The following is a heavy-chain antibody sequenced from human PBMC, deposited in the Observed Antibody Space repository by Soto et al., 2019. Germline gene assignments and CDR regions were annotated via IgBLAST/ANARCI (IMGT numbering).Heavy chain of an antibody. CDR3: AREGSYGWYDC. V-gene: IGHV1-18*01. D-gene: IGHD2-15*01. CDR1: GYTFSSPG. Sequence: ASVKVSCKASGYTFSSPGIIWVRQAPGQGLEWMGWISGYNGNAKYAQRFQGRVTMTTDTSTSTVYMDLRSLGSDDSAVYYCAREGSYGWYDCWGQGTLVTVSS. CDR2: ISGYNGNA. J-gene: IGHJ5*01.